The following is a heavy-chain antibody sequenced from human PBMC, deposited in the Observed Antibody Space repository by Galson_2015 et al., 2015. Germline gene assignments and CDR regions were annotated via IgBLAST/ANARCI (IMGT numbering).Heavy chain of an antibody. Sequence: SETLSLTCTVSGGSISSSSYYWGWIRQPPGKGLEWIGSIYYSGSTYYNPSLKSRVTISVDTSKNQFSLKLSSVTAADTAVYYCARRGSMVRGVIKEFDYWGQGTLVTVSS. CDR1: GGSISSSSYY. CDR2: IYYSGST. D-gene: IGHD3-10*01. V-gene: IGHV4-39*01. CDR3: ARRGSMVRGVIKEFDY. J-gene: IGHJ4*02.